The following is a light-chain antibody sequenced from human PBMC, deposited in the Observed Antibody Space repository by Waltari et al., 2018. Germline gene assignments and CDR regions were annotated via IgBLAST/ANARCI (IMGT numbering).Light chain of an antibody. Sequence: QSALTQPRSVSGSPGQSVTISCAGTCSDVGDFNYVSWYQQHPGKAPKLVIYDVTKRPSGVPHRFPGSKSGTSASLTVSGLQAEDEADYYCCSYAGNWVFGGGTKLTVL. CDR2: DVT. J-gene: IGLJ3*02. CDR3: CSYAGNWV. CDR1: CSDVGDFNY. V-gene: IGLV2-11*01.